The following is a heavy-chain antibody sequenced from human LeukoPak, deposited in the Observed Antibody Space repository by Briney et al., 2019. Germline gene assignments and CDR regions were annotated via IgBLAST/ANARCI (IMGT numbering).Heavy chain of an antibody. J-gene: IGHJ4*02. Sequence: GGSLRLSCAASGFTSSNYAKNWVRQAPGKGLEWVSTFSGSGGNTYYADSVKGRFTISRDDSKNTLYLQVDSLRAEDTAVYYCARDLGIAARPVFDQWGQGTLVTVSS. CDR1: GFTSSNYA. V-gene: IGHV3-23*01. CDR3: ARDLGIAARPVFDQ. D-gene: IGHD6-6*01. CDR2: FSGSGGNT.